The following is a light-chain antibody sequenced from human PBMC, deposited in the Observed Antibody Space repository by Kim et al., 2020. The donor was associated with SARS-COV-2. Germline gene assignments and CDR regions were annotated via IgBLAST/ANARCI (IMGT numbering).Light chain of an antibody. V-gene: IGKV1-8*01. CDR1: QGISSY. J-gene: IGKJ5*01. CDR3: KKYYIYLPIT. CDR2: AAS. Sequence: AIRMTQSPSSFSASTGDRVTITCRASQGISSYLAWYQQKPGKAPKLLIYAASTLQSGVPSRFSGSGSGTDFTLTISCLQSEDFATYYCKKYYIYLPITFGQGTRLEIK.